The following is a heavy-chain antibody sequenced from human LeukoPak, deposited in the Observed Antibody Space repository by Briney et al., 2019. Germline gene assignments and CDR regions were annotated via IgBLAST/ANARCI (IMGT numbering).Heavy chain of an antibody. V-gene: IGHV4-39*07. Sequence: PETLSLTCTVSGDSISSRSYYWSWIRQPPGKGLEWIGEINHSGSTNYNPSLKSRVTISVDTSKNQFSLKLSSVTAADTAVYYCARVLALDGYSSLFDYWGQGTLVTVSS. CDR2: INHSGST. CDR3: ARVLALDGYSSLFDY. D-gene: IGHD5-24*01. CDR1: GDSISSRSYY. J-gene: IGHJ4*02.